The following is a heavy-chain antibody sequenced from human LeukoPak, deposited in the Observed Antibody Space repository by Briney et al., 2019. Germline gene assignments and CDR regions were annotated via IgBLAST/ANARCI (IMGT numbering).Heavy chain of an antibody. CDR2: IYPRDSDT. V-gene: IGHV5-51*01. CDR3: ARGKGGFVVVPAFYYFDY. J-gene: IGHJ4*02. Sequence: GESLKISCKGSGYSFTNYWIGWVRQMPGKGLEWMGIIYPRDSDTRYSPSFQGQVTISADKSISTAYLQWSSLKASDTAMYYCARGKGGFVVVPAFYYFDYWGQGTLVTVSS. CDR1: GYSFTNYW. D-gene: IGHD2-2*01.